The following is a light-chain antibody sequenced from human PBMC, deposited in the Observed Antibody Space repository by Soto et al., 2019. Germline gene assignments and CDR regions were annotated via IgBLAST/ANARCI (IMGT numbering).Light chain of an antibody. V-gene: IGKV1-5*03. J-gene: IGKJ1*01. CDR1: QSVSSW. CDR2: QAS. Sequence: DIPMTQSPSTLSASVGDTVTITCRASQSVSSWLAWYQQKPGKAPELLIYQASTLETGVPSRFSGSGSGTEFTLTISSLQPDDFATYYCQQYNAYSWTFGQGTRVEIK. CDR3: QQYNAYSWT.